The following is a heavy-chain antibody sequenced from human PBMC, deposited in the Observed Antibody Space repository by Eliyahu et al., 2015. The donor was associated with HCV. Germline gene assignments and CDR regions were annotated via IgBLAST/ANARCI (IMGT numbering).Heavy chain of an antibody. CDR2: IYSGGST. Sequence: EVQVVESGGGLVQPGGSLRLSCAAPGFTVSSNYMTWVRQAPGKGLEWVSIIYSGGSTYYADSVKGRFTISRDNSKNTLYLQMNSLRAEDTGVYYCARYLTVADAFDIWGQGTMVTVSS. V-gene: IGHV3-66*01. CDR3: ARYLTVADAFDI. J-gene: IGHJ3*02. CDR1: GFTVSSNY. D-gene: IGHD6-19*01.